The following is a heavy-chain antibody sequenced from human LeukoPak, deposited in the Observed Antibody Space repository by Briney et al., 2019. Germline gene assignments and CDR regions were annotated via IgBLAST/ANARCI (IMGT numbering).Heavy chain of an antibody. CDR2: ISSSSSYI. CDR1: GFPFSSYS. Sequence: GGSLRLSCAASGFPFSSYSMNWVRQAPGKGLEWVSSISSSSSYIYYADSVKGRFTISRDNAKNSLYLQMNSLRAEDTAVYYCARGDGGYRPSWFDPWGQGTLVTVSS. V-gene: IGHV3-21*01. J-gene: IGHJ5*02. D-gene: IGHD5-24*01. CDR3: ARGDGGYRPSWFDP.